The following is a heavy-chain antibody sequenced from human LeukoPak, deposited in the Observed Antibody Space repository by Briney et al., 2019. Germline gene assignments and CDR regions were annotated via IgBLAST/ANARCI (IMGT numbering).Heavy chain of an antibody. D-gene: IGHD5-18*01. CDR3: ARDAVDTANAV. CDR2: INSDGSIT. V-gene: IGHV3-74*01. Sequence: GGSLRLSCAASGFTFTTYWMHWVRQAPGKGLVWVSHINSDGSITSYADSVKGRFTISRDNAKNTLYLQMNSLRAEDTAVYYCARDAVDTANAVWGQGTTVAVSS. CDR1: GFTFTTYW. J-gene: IGHJ6*02.